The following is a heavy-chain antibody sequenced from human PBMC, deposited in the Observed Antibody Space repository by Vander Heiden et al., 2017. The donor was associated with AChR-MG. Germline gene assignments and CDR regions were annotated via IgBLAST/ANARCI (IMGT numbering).Heavy chain of an antibody. V-gene: IGHV3-7*01. CDR3: SRTTYYDTSVSYSYPGIFDY. CDR1: GFTFRSSR. CDR2: IKRNGSEK. J-gene: IGHJ4*01. Sequence: EVQLVESGGALVQPGGSLRLPCAASGFTFRSSRMSWVRQAPGERLEWVANIKRNGSEKYYWDSVKGRFTIARDNAKSSLYLQRSSLRAEDTALYYCSRTTYYDTSVSYSYPGIFDYWGYVSLVDDAS. D-gene: IGHD3-22*01.